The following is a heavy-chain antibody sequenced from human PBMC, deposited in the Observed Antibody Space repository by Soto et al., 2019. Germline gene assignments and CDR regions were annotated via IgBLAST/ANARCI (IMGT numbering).Heavy chain of an antibody. J-gene: IGHJ4*02. Sequence: QVQLQESGPGLVKPSETLSLTCTVSGDSINSYWWSWIRQSAGKGLEWIGRVYTSGTTNYNPSLKSRVTMSVDTCRNQFSLKLSSVTAADTAIYYCAREGSGSFYVDYWGQGTLVTVSS. D-gene: IGHD1-26*01. CDR2: VYTSGTT. CDR3: AREGSGSFYVDY. CDR1: GDSINSYW. V-gene: IGHV4-4*07.